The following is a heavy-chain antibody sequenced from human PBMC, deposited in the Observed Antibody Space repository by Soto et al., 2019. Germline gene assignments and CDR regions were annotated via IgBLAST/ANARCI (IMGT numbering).Heavy chain of an antibody. CDR3: AKASLKWEPPLFDY. J-gene: IGHJ4*02. V-gene: IGHV3-30*18. CDR2: ISYDGSNK. D-gene: IGHD1-26*01. CDR1: GFTFSSYG. Sequence: PGGSLRLSCAASGFTFSSYGMHWVRQAPGKGLEWVAVISYDGSNKYYADSVKGRFTISRDNSKNTLYLQMNSLRAEDTAVYYCAKASLKWEPPLFDYWGQGTLVTVS.